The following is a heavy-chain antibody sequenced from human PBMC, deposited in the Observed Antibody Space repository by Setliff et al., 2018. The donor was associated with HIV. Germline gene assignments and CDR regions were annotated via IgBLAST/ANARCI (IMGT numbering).Heavy chain of an antibody. J-gene: IGHJ6*02. Sequence: PGESLKISCQVSGYDFATYWIGWVRQLPGKGLEWMGIMYPGESDIRYNPSFEGQVTISADKSTGTAYLQWSSLKVPDSGIYYCARQGPNSSHLHFFYYYAMDVWSQGTTVTVSS. CDR2: MYPGESDI. CDR3: ARQGPNSSHLHFFYYYAMDV. V-gene: IGHV5-51*01. CDR1: GYDFATYW.